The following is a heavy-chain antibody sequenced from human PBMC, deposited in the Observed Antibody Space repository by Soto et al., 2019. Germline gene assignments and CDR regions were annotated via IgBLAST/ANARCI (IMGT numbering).Heavy chain of an antibody. V-gene: IGHV3-30-3*01. J-gene: IGHJ6*02. CDR3: ARVIAARHDYYYYGMDV. D-gene: IGHD6-6*01. CDR2: ISYDGSNK. CDR1: GFTFSSYA. Sequence: GGSLRLSCAASGFTFSSYAMHWVRQAPGKGLEWVAVISYDGSNKYYADSVKGRFTISRDNSKNTLYLQMNSLRAEDTAVYYCARVIAARHDYYYYGMDVWGQGTTVTVSS.